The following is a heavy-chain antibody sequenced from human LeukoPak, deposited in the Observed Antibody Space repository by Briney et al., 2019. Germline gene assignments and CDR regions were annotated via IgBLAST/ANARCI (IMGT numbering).Heavy chain of an antibody. CDR3: ARVLRSGMATLVSLGY. D-gene: IGHD5-24*01. V-gene: IGHV1-3*01. Sequence: ASVKVSCKASGYTFTSYAMHWVRQAPGQRLEWMGWINAGNGNTKYSQKFQGRVTITRDTSASTAYMELGSLRSEDTAVYYCARVLRSGMATLVSLGYWGQGTLVTVSS. J-gene: IGHJ4*02. CDR2: INAGNGNT. CDR1: GYTFTSYA.